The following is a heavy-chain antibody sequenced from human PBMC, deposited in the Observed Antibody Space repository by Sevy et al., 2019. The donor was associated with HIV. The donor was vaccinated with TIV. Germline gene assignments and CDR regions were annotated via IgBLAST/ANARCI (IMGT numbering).Heavy chain of an antibody. CDR3: ATGVNVDGTGGWFDL. Sequence: GGSLRLSCAASDFTFSAYDMHWVRLATGEGLEWVSSLGTLGDTFCPASVEGRFLISRDNDKKSLYLQMNDLRVGDTAVYYCATGVNVDGTGGWFDLWGQGTLVTVSS. CDR2: LGTLGDT. CDR1: DFTFSAYD. D-gene: IGHD1-1*01. J-gene: IGHJ5*02. V-gene: IGHV3-13*01.